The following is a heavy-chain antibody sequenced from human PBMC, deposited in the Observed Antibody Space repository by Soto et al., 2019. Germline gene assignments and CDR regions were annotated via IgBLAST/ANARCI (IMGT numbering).Heavy chain of an antibody. CDR1: EFTFYIYA. Sequence: EVQLLESGGGLVQPGGSLRLSCTASEFTFYIYAMTWVRQAPGKGLEWVSAISGNGDSTYYADSVKGRFTISRDNSKNTLYLQMNSLKAEDTAVYYCAKLLDSSSWKDYYYYGLEVWGQGTTVTVSS. V-gene: IGHV3-23*01. D-gene: IGHD6-13*01. J-gene: IGHJ6*02. CDR3: AKLLDSSSWKDYYYYGLEV. CDR2: ISGNGDST.